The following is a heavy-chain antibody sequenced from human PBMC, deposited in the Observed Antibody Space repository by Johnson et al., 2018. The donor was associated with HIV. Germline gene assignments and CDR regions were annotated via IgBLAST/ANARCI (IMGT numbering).Heavy chain of an antibody. J-gene: IGHJ3*02. V-gene: IGHV3-74*01. CDR2: IYGDGSST. CDR1: GFTFSTYW. Sequence: VQLVESGGGLVQPGGSLRLSCPASGFTFSTYWMHWVRQAPGKGLVWVSRIYGDGSSTTYADSVKGRFTISRDNAKNTLYLQMNSLRAEDTAVYYCARDLGYCSGGRGYLNILNDAFDIWGQGTMVTVSS. CDR3: ARDLGYCSGGRGYLNILNDAFDI. D-gene: IGHD2-15*01.